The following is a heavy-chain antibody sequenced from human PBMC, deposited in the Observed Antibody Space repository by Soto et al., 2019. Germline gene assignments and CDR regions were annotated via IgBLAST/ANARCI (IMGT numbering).Heavy chain of an antibody. Sequence: ASVKVSCKASGGTFSSYAISWVRQAPGQGLEWRGGIIPIFGTANYAKKFQGRVTITADESTSKAYMELSSLRSEDTAVYYCAREDDIVVVPAAQYGMGVWGQVTTVTVSS. J-gene: IGHJ6*02. CDR2: IIPIFGTA. CDR3: AREDDIVVVPAAQYGMGV. CDR1: GGTFSSYA. V-gene: IGHV1-69*13. D-gene: IGHD2-2*01.